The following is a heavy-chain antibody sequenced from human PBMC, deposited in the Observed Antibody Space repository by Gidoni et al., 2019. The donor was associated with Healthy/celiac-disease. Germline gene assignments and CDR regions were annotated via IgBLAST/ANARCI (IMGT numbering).Heavy chain of an antibody. CDR3: ARSLSYDYVWGSYRYDFDY. CDR2: INPSGGST. Sequence: QVQLVQSGAEVKKPGASAKVSCKASGYTFTSYYMHWVRQAPGQGLEWMGIINPSGGSTSYAQKFQGRVTMTRDTSTSTVYMELSSLRSEDTAVYYCARSLSYDYVWGSYRYDFDYWGQGTLVTVSS. CDR1: GYTFTSYY. V-gene: IGHV1-46*01. J-gene: IGHJ4*02. D-gene: IGHD3-16*02.